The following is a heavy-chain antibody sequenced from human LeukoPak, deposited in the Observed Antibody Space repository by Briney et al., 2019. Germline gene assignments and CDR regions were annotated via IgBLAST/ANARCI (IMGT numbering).Heavy chain of an antibody. Sequence: PSETLSLTCTVSGGSVSSYYWSWIRRPPGRGLEWIAYMSHSGSSDSSPSLTSRVTTLVDTSKNQFSLKLTSVTAADPAVYYCARARYANAWYAFDIWGHGTMVTVSS. CDR1: GGSVSSYY. CDR3: ARARYANAWYAFDI. CDR2: MSHSGSS. D-gene: IGHD2-2*01. V-gene: IGHV4-59*02. J-gene: IGHJ3*02.